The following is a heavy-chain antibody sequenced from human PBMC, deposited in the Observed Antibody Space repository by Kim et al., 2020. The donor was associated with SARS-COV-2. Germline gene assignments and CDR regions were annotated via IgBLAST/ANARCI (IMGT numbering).Heavy chain of an antibody. J-gene: IGHJ4*02. CDR2: IWFDGSNQ. CDR3: ARDRGTGYYTDFDY. CDR1: GFTFRTYG. D-gene: IGHD3-22*01. V-gene: IGHV3-33*01. Sequence: RGSPRLSCEASGFTFRTYGMHWVRQAPDKGLEWVAVIWFDGSNQYYRDSVKGRFTVSRDNSKNTLFLQMDSLRAEDTAVYYCARDRGTGYYTDFDYWGQGTLVIVSS.